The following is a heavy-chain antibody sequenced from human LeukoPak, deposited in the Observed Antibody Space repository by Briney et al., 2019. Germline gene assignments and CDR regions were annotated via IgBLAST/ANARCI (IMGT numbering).Heavy chain of an antibody. V-gene: IGHV4-59*01. CDR2: IYHSGST. CDR1: GASITTYY. D-gene: IGHD6-13*01. J-gene: IGHJ4*02. CDR3: AREYSTSSEGDYFDY. Sequence: PSETLSLTCTVSGASITTYYWTWIRQPPGKGLEWIGYIYHSGSTNYNHSLKSGVTISLDTSRNQFSLRLSSVTAADTAVYFCAREYSTSSEGDYFDYWGQGSLVTVSS.